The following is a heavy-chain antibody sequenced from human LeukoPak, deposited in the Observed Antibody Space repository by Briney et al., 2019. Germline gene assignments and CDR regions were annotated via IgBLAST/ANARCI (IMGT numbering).Heavy chain of an antibody. V-gene: IGHV3-21*01. J-gene: IGHJ4*02. Sequence: GGSLRLSCAASGFTFSSYSMNWVRQAPGKGLEWVSSISSSSSYIYYADSVKGRFTISRDNAKNSLYLQMNSLRAEDTAVYYCARDWGFGPMNPTGFDYWGQGTLVTVSS. CDR3: ARDWGFGPMNPTGFDY. D-gene: IGHD3/OR15-3a*01. CDR2: ISSSSSYI. CDR1: GFTFSSYS.